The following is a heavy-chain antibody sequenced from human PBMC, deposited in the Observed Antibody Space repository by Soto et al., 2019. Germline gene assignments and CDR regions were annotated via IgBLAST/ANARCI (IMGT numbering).Heavy chain of an antibody. V-gene: IGHV1-3*01. D-gene: IGHD3-22*01. J-gene: IGHJ3*02. CDR1: GYTFTSYA. CDR3: ARLGDYDSSGYSDDDAFDI. Sequence: EASVKVSCKASGYTFTSYAMHWVRQAPGQRLEWMGWINAGNGNTKYSQKFQGRVTITRDTSASTAYMELSSLRSEDTAVYYCARLGDYDSSGYSDDDAFDIWGQGTMVTVSS. CDR2: INAGNGNT.